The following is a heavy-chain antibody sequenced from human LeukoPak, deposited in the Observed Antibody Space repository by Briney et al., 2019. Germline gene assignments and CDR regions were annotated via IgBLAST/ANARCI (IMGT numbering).Heavy chain of an antibody. J-gene: IGHJ3*02. CDR2: IYTSGST. CDR1: GGSISSGSYY. Sequence: SETLSLTCTVSGGSISSGSYYWSWIRQPAGKGLEWIGRIYTSGSTNYNPSLKSRVTMSVDTSKNQFSLKLSSVTAADTAVYYCARRRIGLGFGDISSRRAFDIWGQGTMVTVSS. CDR3: ARRRIGLGFGDISSRRAFDI. D-gene: IGHD3-10*01. V-gene: IGHV4-61*02.